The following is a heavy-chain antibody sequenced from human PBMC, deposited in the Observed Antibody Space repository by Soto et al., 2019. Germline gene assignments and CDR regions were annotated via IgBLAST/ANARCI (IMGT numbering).Heavy chain of an antibody. CDR2: IWYDGSNK. Sequence: GGSLRLSCAASGFTFGSYGMHWVGQAPGKGLEWVAVIWYDGSNKYYADSVKGRFTISRDNSKNTLYLQMNSLRAEDTAVYYCARDPHEYCSGGSCYSDYYYYGMDVWGQGTTVTVSS. V-gene: IGHV3-33*01. CDR1: GFTFGSYG. D-gene: IGHD2-15*01. CDR3: ARDPHEYCSGGSCYSDYYYYGMDV. J-gene: IGHJ6*02.